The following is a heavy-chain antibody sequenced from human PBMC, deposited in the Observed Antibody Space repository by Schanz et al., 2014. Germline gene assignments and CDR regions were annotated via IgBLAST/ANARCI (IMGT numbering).Heavy chain of an antibody. CDR2: IYSTGST. D-gene: IGHD3-10*01. V-gene: IGHV4-61*02. Sequence: QVQLQESGPGLVKPSQTLSLTCTVSGGSISSGSYYWSWIRQPAGKGLEWIGRIYSTGSTNYNPSHKRRDTISKATSKNQFSRKLTSVTAADTAVYYCARDMVENWFDSWGQGTLVTVSS. CDR3: ARDMVENWFDS. J-gene: IGHJ5*01. CDR1: GGSISSGSYY.